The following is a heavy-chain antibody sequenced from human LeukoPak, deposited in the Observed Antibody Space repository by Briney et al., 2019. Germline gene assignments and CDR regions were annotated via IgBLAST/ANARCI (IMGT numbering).Heavy chain of an antibody. V-gene: IGHV3-30*04. J-gene: IGHJ4*02. CDR3: ARGDCSSTSCYLREPEPDY. CDR1: GFTFSSYA. Sequence: WGSLRLSCAASGFTFSSYAMHWVRQAPGKGLEWVAVISYDGSNKYYADSVKGRFTISRDNSKNTLYLQMNSLRAEDTAVYYCARGDCSSTSCYLREPEPDYWGQGTLVTVSS. CDR2: ISYDGSNK. D-gene: IGHD2-2*01.